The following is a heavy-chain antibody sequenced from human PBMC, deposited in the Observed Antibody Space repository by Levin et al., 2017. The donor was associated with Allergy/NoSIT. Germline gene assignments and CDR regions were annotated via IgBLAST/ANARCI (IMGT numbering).Heavy chain of an antibody. V-gene: IGHV3-23*01. CDR3: AKGPAGYGDYVYPDAFDI. CDR2: ISGSGGST. J-gene: IGHJ3*02. D-gene: IGHD4-17*01. CDR1: GFTFSSYA. Sequence: PGESLKISCAASGFTFSSYAMSWVRQAPGKGLEWVSAISGSGGSTYYADSVKGRFTISRDNSKNTLYLQMNSLRAEDTAVYYCAKGPAGYGDYVYPDAFDIWGQGTMVTVSS.